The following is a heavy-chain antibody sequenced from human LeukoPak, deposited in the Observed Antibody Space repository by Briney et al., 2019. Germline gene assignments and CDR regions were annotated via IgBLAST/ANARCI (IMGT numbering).Heavy chain of an antibody. CDR3: ARYGTVTTPDY. D-gene: IGHD4-17*01. V-gene: IGHV5-51*01. J-gene: IGHJ4*02. CDR2: IYPGYSDT. CDR1: GYSFTSYW. Sequence: GDSLKISCKGSGYSFTSYWIGWVRQMPGKGLEWMGIIYPGYSDTSSSPSFQAQVTISAEKSLSTAYLQWSRLKASDTAMYYCARYGTVTTPDYWGQGTLVTVSS.